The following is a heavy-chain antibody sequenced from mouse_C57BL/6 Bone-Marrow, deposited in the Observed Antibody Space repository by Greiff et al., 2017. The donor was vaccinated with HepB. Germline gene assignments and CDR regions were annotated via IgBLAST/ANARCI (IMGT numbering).Heavy chain of an antibody. V-gene: IGHV5S21*01. CDR3: TSRYGNRYFDV. CDR1: GFTFSSYA. J-gene: IGHJ1*03. CDR2: ISSGGDYI. Sequence: EVKVEESGEGLVKPGGSLKLSCAASGFTFSSYAMSWVRQTPEKRLEWVAYISSGGDYIYYADTVKGRFTISRDNARNTLYLQMSSLKSEDTAMYYCTSRYGNRYFDVWGTGTTVTVSS. D-gene: IGHD2-1*01.